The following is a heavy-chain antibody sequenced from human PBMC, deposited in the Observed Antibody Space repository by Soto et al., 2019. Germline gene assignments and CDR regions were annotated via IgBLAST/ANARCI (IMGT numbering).Heavy chain of an antibody. V-gene: IGHV2-5*02. D-gene: IGHD2-8*01. CDR2: IYWDDDK. CDR3: AHTMDPGFDP. J-gene: IGHJ5*02. CDR1: GLSLGTSGGG. Sequence: QITLKESGPPLVQPTPTLTLTCTFSGLSLGTSGGGVGGISQPPVQALEWLALIYWDDDKHYSTSLKTRLTITKDTSKKQVVLTMANMDPVYKGTYYCAHTMDPGFDPWGQGTLVTVSS.